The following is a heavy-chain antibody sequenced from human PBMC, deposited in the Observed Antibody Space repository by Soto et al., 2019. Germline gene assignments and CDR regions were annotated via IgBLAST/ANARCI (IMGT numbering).Heavy chain of an antibody. D-gene: IGHD4-4*01. CDR1: GFTFSTYP. V-gene: IGHV3-23*01. J-gene: IGHJ6*02. CDR3: VKPPVITASYYYYDMDV. Sequence: SGFTFSTYPMSWVRQAPGKGLEWVSGISGSGISTYYTDSVKGRFTISRDNSKNTVFLQMNSLRDEDTAVYYCVKPPVITASYYYYDMDVWGQGTTVTVSS. CDR2: ISGSGIST.